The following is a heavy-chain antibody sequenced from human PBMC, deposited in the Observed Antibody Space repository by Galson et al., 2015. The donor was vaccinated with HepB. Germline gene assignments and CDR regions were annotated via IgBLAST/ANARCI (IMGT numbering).Heavy chain of an antibody. CDR3: ARIMRIVAGGAFDI. V-gene: IGHV3-30*04. CDR1: GFTFSSYA. Sequence: SLRLSCAASGFTFSSYAMHWVRQAPGKGLEWVAVISYDGSNKYYADSVKGRFTISRDNSKNTLYLQMNSLRAEDTAVYYCARIMRIVAGGAFDIWGQGTMVTVSS. CDR2: ISYDGSNK. J-gene: IGHJ3*02. D-gene: IGHD5-12*01.